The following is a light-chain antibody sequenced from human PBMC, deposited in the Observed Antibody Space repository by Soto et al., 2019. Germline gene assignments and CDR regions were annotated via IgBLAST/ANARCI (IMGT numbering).Light chain of an antibody. CDR3: QQYYTIPLT. CDR1: QGISSA. J-gene: IGKJ4*01. V-gene: IGKV1-13*02. CDR2: DAS. Sequence: IQLTQSPPSLSASVGDRVTIACRASQGISSALAWYQQKPGKAPKLLIYDASSLESGVPDRFSGSGSGTDFTLAISSLQTEDVAVYYCQQYYTIPLTFGGGTKVDIK.